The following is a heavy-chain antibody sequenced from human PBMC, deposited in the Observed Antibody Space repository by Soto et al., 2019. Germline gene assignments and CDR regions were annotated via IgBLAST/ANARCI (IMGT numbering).Heavy chain of an antibody. CDR3: TTDQHSYGPSTYFDY. CDR2: IKSKTDGGTT. CDR1: GFTFSNAW. D-gene: IGHD5-18*01. Sequence: GGSLRLSCAASGFTFSNAWMNWVRQAPGKGLEWVGRIKSKTDGGTTDYAAPVKGRFTSSRDDSKNTLYLQMNSLKTEDTAVYYCTTDQHSYGPSTYFDYWGQGTLVTVSS. J-gene: IGHJ4*02. V-gene: IGHV3-15*07.